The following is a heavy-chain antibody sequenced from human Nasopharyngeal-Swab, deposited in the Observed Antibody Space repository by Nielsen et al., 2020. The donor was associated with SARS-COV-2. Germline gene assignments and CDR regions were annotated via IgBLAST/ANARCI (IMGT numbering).Heavy chain of an antibody. CDR1: GGSISSYY. J-gene: IGHJ6*03. V-gene: IGHV4-59*01. Sequence: GSLRLSCTVSGGSISSYYWSWIRKPPGKGLEWIGYIYYSGSTNYNPSLKSRVTISVDTSKNQFSLKLSSVTAADTAVYYCARANMGYSSSQSPENYYYYYYMDVWGKGTTVTVSS. CDR2: IYYSGST. D-gene: IGHD6-13*01. CDR3: ARANMGYSSSQSPENYYYYYYMDV.